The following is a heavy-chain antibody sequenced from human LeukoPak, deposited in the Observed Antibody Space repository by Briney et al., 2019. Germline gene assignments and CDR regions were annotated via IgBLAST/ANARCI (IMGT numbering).Heavy chain of an antibody. D-gene: IGHD2-15*01. J-gene: IGHJ4*02. CDR2: IYPGGSDT. V-gene: IGHV5-51*01. CDR3: ARPTRYCSGGSCYSGGYFDY. CDR1: GYSFTSYW. Sequence: GESLKISCKGSGYSFTSYWIGWVRQMPGKGLEWMGIIYPGGSDTRYSPSFQGQVTISADKSSSTAYLQWSSLKASDTAMYYCARPTRYCSGGSCYSGGYFDYWGQGTLVTVSS.